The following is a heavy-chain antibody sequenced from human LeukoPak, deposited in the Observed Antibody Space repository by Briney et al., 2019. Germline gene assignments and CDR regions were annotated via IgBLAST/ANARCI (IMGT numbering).Heavy chain of an antibody. CDR2: INHSGST. V-gene: IGHV4-34*01. Sequence: SETLSLTCAVYGGSFSGYYWSWIRQPPGKGLEWIGEINHSGSTSYNPSLKSRVTISLDTSKNQFSLKLSSVTAADTAVYYCAKTDYYDSSGWSWGQGTLVTVSS. CDR3: AKTDYYDSSGWS. D-gene: IGHD3-22*01. CDR1: GGSFSGYY. J-gene: IGHJ5*02.